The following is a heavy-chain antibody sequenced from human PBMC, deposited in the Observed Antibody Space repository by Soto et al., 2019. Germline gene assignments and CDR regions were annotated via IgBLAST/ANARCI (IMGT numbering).Heavy chain of an antibody. D-gene: IGHD3-3*01. CDR1: GSTFSSYA. V-gene: IGHV3-23*01. CDR2: ISGSGGST. J-gene: IGHJ6*02. CDR3: AKEDSYYDFWSGYGYYYGMDV. Sequence: GGSLRLSCAASGSTFSSYAMSWVRQAPGKGLEWVSAISGSGGSTYYADSVKGRFTISRDNSKNTLYLQMNSLRAEDTAVYYCAKEDSYYDFWSGYGYYYGMDVWGQGTTVTVSS.